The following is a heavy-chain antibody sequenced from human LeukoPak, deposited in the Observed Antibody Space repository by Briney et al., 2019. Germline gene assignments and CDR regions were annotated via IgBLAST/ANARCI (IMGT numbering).Heavy chain of an antibody. V-gene: IGHV3-23*01. D-gene: IGHD1-14*01. CDR1: GFTFSSYA. CDR3: ARDLGTYYYGMDV. Sequence: AGGSLRLSCAASGFTFSSYAMSWVRQAPGKGLEWVSAISGSGGSTYYADSVKGRFTISRDNSKNTLYLQMNSLRAEDTAVYYCARDLGTYYYGMDVWGQGTTVTVSS. CDR2: ISGSGGST. J-gene: IGHJ6*02.